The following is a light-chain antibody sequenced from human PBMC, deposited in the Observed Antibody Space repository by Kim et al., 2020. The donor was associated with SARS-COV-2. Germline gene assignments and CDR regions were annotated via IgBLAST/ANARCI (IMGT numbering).Light chain of an antibody. CDR1: NIGSKS. CDR2: YDS. Sequence: SYELTQPPSVSVAPGKTARITCGGNNIGSKSVHWYQQKPGQAPVLVIYYDSDRPSGIPERFSGSNSGNTATLTISRVEAGDEADYYCQVWDSSSDHPCVGGGTQLTVL. J-gene: IGLJ2*01. CDR3: QVWDSSSDHPC. V-gene: IGLV3-21*04.